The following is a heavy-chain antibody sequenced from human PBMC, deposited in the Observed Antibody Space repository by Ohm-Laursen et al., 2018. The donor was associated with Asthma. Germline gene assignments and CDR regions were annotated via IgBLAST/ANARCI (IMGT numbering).Heavy chain of an antibody. J-gene: IGHJ6*02. D-gene: IGHD6-6*01. CDR2: INPSGGST. V-gene: IGHV1-46*03. CDR3: AREYSSSLGYYYYGMDV. CDR1: GYTFTSYY. Sequence: SVKVSCKASGYTFTSYYMHWVRQAPGQGLEWMGIINPSGGSTSYAQKFQGRVTMTRDTSTSTVYMELSSLRSEDTAVYYCAREYSSSLGYYYYGMDVWGQGTTVTVSS.